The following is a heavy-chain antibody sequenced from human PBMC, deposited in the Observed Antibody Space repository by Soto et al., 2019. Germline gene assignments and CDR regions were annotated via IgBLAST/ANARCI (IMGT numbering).Heavy chain of an antibody. Sequence: PGGSLRLSCAASGFTLSSYSMNWVRQAPGKGLEWVSSISSSSSYIYYADSVKGRFTISRDNAKNSLYLQMNSLRAEDTAVYYCARDEGSSSYSYNWFDPWGQGTLVTVSS. J-gene: IGHJ5*02. D-gene: IGHD6-6*01. CDR2: ISSSSSYI. V-gene: IGHV3-21*01. CDR1: GFTLSSYS. CDR3: ARDEGSSSYSYNWFDP.